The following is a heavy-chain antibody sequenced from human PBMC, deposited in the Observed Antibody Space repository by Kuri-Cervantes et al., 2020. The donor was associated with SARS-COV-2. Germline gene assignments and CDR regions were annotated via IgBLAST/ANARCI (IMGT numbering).Heavy chain of an antibody. J-gene: IGHJ4*02. CDR1: GGSIRSRDYY. CDR2: VSYGGNT. Sequence: SETLSLTCTVSGGSIRSRDYYWGWIRQPPGKELEWIGSVSYGGNTYYNPSLESRVTISVDTSKNQFSLRLSSVTAADTAVYYCARDGGLHEGYSYGYIDYWGQGTLVTVSS. CDR3: ARDGGLHEGYSYGYIDY. V-gene: IGHV4-39*02. D-gene: IGHD5-18*01.